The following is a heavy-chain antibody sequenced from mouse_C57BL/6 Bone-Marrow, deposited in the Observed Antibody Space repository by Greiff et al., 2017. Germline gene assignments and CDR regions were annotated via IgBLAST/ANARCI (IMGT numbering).Heavy chain of an antibody. V-gene: IGHV1-69*01. J-gene: IGHJ4*01. CDR2: IDPSDSYT. CDR1: GYTFTSYW. Sequence: QVQLKESGAELVMPGASVKLSCKASGYTFTSYWMNWVKQRPGQGLEWIGEIDPSDSYTNYNQKFKGKSTLTVDKSSSTAYMQLSSLTSEDSAVYYCARCGYYAMDYWGQGTSVTVSS. CDR3: ARCGYYAMDY.